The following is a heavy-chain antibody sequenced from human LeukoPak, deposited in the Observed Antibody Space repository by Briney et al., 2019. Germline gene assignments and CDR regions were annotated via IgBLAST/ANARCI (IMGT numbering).Heavy chain of an antibody. CDR2: ISSSSSYI. CDR1: GFTFSSDS. J-gene: IGHJ4*02. CDR3: AREGPYGDYFDY. V-gene: IGHV3-21*01. Sequence: GGSLRLSWAASGFTFSSDSMNWVRQAPGKGLEWVSSISSSSSYIYYADSVKGRFTISRDNAKNSLYLQMNSLRAEDTAEYYCAREGPYGDYFDYWGQGTLVTVS. D-gene: IGHD4-17*01.